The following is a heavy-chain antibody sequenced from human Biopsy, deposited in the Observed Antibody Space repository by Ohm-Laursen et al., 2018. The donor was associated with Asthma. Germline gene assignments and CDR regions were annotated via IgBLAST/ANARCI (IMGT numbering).Heavy chain of an antibody. Sequence: GSLRLSCTASGFTFGDYCMSWVRQVPGKGLEWVSAISGSGGSTYYADSVKGRFTISRDNAKNSLYLQMNGLRDEDTAVYYCARPRWGPYGYWGQGTTVTVSS. D-gene: IGHD4-17*01. V-gene: IGHV3-23*01. CDR2: ISGSGGST. CDR1: GFTFGDYC. CDR3: ARPRWGPYGY. J-gene: IGHJ6*02.